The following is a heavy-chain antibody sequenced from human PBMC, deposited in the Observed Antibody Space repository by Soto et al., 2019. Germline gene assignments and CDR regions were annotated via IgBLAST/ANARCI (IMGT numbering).Heavy chain of an antibody. D-gene: IGHD3-10*01. CDR1: GFTFRDYW. CDR3: AKYTSADDY. J-gene: IGHJ4*02. V-gene: IGHV3-7*01. CDR2: INQDGSQR. Sequence: EVQLVESGGGLVQRGGSLRLSCAGSGFTFRDYWMNWVREAPGKALEWVANINQDGSQRYYVDSVKGRFTISRDNAKHSLYLEMNSLRAEDTAVYYCAKYTSADDYWGQGTLVTVSS.